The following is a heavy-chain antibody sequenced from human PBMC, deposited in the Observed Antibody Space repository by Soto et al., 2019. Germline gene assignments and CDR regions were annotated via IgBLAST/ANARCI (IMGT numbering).Heavy chain of an antibody. V-gene: IGHV4-39*01. Sequence: SETLSLTCTVSGGSISSSSYYWGWIRQPPGKGLEWIGSIYYSGSTYYNPSLKSRVTISVDTSKNQFSLKLSSVTAADTAVYYCARHGDSIAAAGSFYYYYYGMVVWGQGTTVTVS. J-gene: IGHJ6*02. CDR2: IYYSGST. CDR1: GGSISSSSYY. D-gene: IGHD6-13*01. CDR3: ARHGDSIAAAGSFYYYYYGMVV.